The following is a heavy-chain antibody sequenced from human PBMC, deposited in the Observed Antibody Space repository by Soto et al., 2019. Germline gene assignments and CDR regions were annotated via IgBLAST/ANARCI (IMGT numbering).Heavy chain of an antibody. D-gene: IGHD4-4*01. CDR1: GFTFSSYS. Sequence: GGSLRLSCAASGFTFSSYSMNWVRQAPGKGLEWVSYISSSSSTIYYADSVKGRFTISRDNAKNSLYLRMNTPREEDTVVYYCERDRGNYPPWGQGTLVTDCS. CDR2: ISSSSSTI. J-gene: IGHJ5*02. V-gene: IGHV3-48*02. CDR3: ERDRGNYPP.